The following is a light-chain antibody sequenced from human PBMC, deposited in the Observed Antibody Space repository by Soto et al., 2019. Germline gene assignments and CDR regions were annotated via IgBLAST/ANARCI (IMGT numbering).Light chain of an antibody. CDR1: QIVTINS. CDR3: QQYGDSPFT. V-gene: IGKV3-20*01. CDR2: AAS. J-gene: IGKJ3*01. Sequence: EVVLTQSPGTLSLSPGERATLSCRASQIVTINSLAWYQQKPGQPPRLLIYAASTRASAIPDRFSGSGSGTDFLLTINRLQPQDFALYFCQQYGDSPFTFGPGTRVDLK.